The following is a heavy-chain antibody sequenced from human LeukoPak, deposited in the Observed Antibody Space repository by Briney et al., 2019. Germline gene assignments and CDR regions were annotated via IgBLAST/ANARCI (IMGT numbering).Heavy chain of an antibody. V-gene: IGHV1-69*13. CDR3: ARGRELHFDY. CDR1: GGTFSSYA. J-gene: IGHJ4*02. CDR2: IVPIFGTA. Sequence: GASVKVSCKASGGTFSSYAISWVRQAPGQGLEWMGGIVPIFGTANYAQKFQGRVTITADESTSTAYMELSSLRSEDTAVYYCARGRELHFDYWGQGTLVTVSS. D-gene: IGHD1-26*01.